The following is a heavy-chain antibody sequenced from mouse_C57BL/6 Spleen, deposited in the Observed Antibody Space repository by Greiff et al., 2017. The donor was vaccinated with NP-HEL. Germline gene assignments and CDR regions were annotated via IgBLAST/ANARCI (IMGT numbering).Heavy chain of an antibody. D-gene: IGHD2-12*01. CDR1: GYTFTSYW. CDR3: ARSNDAMDY. CDR2: IDPSDSET. V-gene: IGHV1-52*01. J-gene: IGHJ4*01. Sequence: QVQLKQPGAELVRPGSSVKLSCKASGYTFTSYWMHWVKQRPIQGLEWIGNIDPSDSETHYNQKFKDKATLTVDKSSSTAYMQLSSLTSEDSAVYYCARSNDAMDYWGQGTSVTVSS.